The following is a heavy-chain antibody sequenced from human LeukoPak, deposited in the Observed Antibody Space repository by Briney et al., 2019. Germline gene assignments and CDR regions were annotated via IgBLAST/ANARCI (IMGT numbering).Heavy chain of an antibody. V-gene: IGHV4-34*01. CDR3: ARAGYCTNGVCYRGNFDY. CDR1: GGSFSGYY. D-gene: IGHD2-8*01. CDR2: INHSGST. Sequence: SETLSLTCAVYGGSFSGYYWSWIRQPPGKGLEWIGEINHSGSTNYNPSLKSRVTISVDTSKNQFSLKLSSVTAADTAVYYCARAGYCTNGVCYRGNFDYWGQGTLVTVSS. J-gene: IGHJ4*02.